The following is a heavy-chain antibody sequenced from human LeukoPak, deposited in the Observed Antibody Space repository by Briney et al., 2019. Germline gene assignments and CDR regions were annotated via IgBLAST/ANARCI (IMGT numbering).Heavy chain of an antibody. Sequence: GASVKVSCKASGYTFTSYGISWVRQAPGQGLEWMGWISAYNGNTNYAQKLQGRVTMTTDTSTSTAYMELRSLRSDDTAVYYCARAYYGSGPWYFDYWGQGTLVTVSS. CDR3: ARAYYGSGPWYFDY. V-gene: IGHV1-18*01. CDR1: GYTFTSYG. D-gene: IGHD3-10*01. CDR2: ISAYNGNT. J-gene: IGHJ4*02.